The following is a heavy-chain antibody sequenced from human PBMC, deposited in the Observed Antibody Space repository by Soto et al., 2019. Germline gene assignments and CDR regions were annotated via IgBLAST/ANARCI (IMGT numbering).Heavy chain of an antibody. CDR2: INPNSGGT. D-gene: IGHD1-26*01. CDR1: GYTFTGYH. V-gene: IGHV1-2*04. CDR3: ARERELPAYFDY. Sequence: ASVKVSCKASGYTFTGYHMHWVRQAPGQGLEWMGWINPNSGGTNYAQKFQGWVTMTRDTSISTAYMELSRLRSDDTAVYYCARERELPAYFDYWGQGTLVTVSS. J-gene: IGHJ4*02.